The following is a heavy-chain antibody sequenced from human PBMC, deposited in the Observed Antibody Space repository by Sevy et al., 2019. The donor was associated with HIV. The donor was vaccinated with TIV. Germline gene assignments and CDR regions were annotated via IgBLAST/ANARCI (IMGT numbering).Heavy chain of an antibody. Sequence: SETLSLTCTVSGGSISNYYWSWIRQPPGKGLEWIGYIFYSGSTNFNPSLKSRVTISVHTSKSQFPLRLRAVTAADTAVYCCARHGDLRGYSYASYYFDYWGQGTLVTVSS. CDR3: ARHGDLRGYSYASYYFDY. CDR1: GGSISNYY. CDR2: IFYSGST. V-gene: IGHV4-59*08. J-gene: IGHJ4*02. D-gene: IGHD5-18*01.